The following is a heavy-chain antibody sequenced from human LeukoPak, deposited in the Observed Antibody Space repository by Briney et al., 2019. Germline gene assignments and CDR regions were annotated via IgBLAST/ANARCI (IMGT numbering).Heavy chain of an antibody. CDR2: ISGSGGST. V-gene: IGHV3-23*01. CDR1: GFTFSNYG. D-gene: IGHD5-12*01. Sequence: GGSLRLSCAASGFTFSNYGMSWVRQAPGKGLEWVSAISGSGGSTNYADSVKGRFTISRDNSKNTLYLQMNSLRAGDTAVYYCARESLATIGVDYWGQGTLVTVSS. CDR3: ARESLATIGVDY. J-gene: IGHJ4*02.